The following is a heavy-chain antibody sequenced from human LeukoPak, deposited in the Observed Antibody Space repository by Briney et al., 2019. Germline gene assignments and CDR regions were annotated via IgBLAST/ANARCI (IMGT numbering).Heavy chain of an antibody. CDR2: INPNSGGT. J-gene: IGHJ5*02. CDR1: GYTFTGYY. V-gene: IGHV1-2*02. Sequence: ASVKVSCKASGYTFTGYYMHWVRRAPEQGLEWMGWINPNSGGTNYAQKFQGRVTMTRDTSISTAYMELSRLRSDDTAVYYCARDASDIVVVPAAGNWFDPWGQGTLVTVSS. D-gene: IGHD2-2*01. CDR3: ARDASDIVVVPAAGNWFDP.